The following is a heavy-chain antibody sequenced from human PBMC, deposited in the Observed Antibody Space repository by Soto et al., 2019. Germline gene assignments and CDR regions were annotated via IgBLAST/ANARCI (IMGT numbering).Heavy chain of an antibody. CDR2: IIPTIGTT. Sequence: QVQLVQSGAEVKKPGSSVKVSCKASGDTFTIFAISWVRQAPGQGLEWMGGIIPTIGTTNYAQRFQGRITITGDESTVTAYMEWSSLKSEDTAVYYCARDLGSGYDPGDYWGQGTLVTVSS. CDR1: GDTFTIFA. D-gene: IGHD5-12*01. CDR3: ARDLGSGYDPGDY. J-gene: IGHJ4*02. V-gene: IGHV1-69*12.